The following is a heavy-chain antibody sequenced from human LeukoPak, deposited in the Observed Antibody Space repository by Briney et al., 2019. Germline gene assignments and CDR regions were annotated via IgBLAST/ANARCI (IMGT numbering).Heavy chain of an antibody. J-gene: IGHJ3*02. CDR3: ARITMIRGVSIDAFDI. CDR1: GFTFSSYS. D-gene: IGHD3-10*01. V-gene: IGHV3-21*01. Sequence: GGSLRLSCAASGFTFSSYSMNWVRQAPGKGLEWVSCITRSSIYIYYADSVKGRFTISRDNAKNSLSLQMNSLRAEDTAVYYCARITMIRGVSIDAFDIWGQGTMVTVSS. CDR2: ITRSSIYI.